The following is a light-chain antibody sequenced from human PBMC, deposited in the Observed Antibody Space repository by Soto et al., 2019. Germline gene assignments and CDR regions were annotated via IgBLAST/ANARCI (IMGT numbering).Light chain of an antibody. Sequence: DIQMTQSPSSLSAFVGDTITITCRASQTIPRNINWYQQKPGKAPTLLIYAMSMLNTGVPSRFSGSGSGTEFTLTIISLRPEDFATYYCQQSHSAPFTFGPGTKWISN. CDR3: QQSHSAPFT. J-gene: IGKJ3*01. CDR2: AMS. V-gene: IGKV1-39*01. CDR1: QTIPRN.